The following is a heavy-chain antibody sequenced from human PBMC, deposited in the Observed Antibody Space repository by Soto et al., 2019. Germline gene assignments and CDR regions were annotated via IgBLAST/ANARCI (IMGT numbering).Heavy chain of an antibody. J-gene: IGHJ3*02. D-gene: IGHD5-12*01. Sequence: GGSLSLSCAASGFTFSSYGMHWVRQAPGKGLEWVAVISYDGSNKYYADSVKGRFTISRDNSKNTLYLQMNSLRAEDTAVYYCAKGEDGYNVGEAFDIWGQGTMVTVSS. CDR2: ISYDGSNK. V-gene: IGHV3-30*18. CDR1: GFTFSSYG. CDR3: AKGEDGYNVGEAFDI.